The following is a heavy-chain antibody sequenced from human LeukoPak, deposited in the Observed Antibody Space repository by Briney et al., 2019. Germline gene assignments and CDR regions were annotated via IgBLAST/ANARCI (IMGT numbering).Heavy chain of an antibody. Sequence: GGSLRLSCAASGFTFSDYYMSWIRQAPGKGLEWVSYISSSGSTIYYADSVKGRFTISRDNARNSLYLQMNSLRAEDTAVYYCTRDPGYWYFDLWGRGTLVTVSS. V-gene: IGHV3-11*01. CDR1: GFTFSDYY. CDR3: TRDPGYWYFDL. J-gene: IGHJ2*01. CDR2: ISSSGSTI.